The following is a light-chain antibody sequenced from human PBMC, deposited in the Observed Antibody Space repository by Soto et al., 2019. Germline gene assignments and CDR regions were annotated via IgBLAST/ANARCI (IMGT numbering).Light chain of an antibody. CDR3: SSYSSSTSVV. CDR2: EVS. V-gene: IGLV2-14*01. J-gene: IGLJ2*01. Sequence: QSALTQPASVSGSPGQSITISCSGTGSDVGAYIYVSWYQQRPGSAPRLIISEVSDRPSGVSNRFSGSKSGDTASLTISGLQPEDEADYYCSSYSSSTSVVFGGGTKVTV. CDR1: GSDVGAYIY.